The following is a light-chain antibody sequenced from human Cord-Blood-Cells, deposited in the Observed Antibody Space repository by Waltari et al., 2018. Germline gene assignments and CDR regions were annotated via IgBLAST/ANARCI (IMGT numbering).Light chain of an antibody. J-gene: IGLJ1*01. CDR2: DVS. Sequence: QSALTQPRSVSGSPGQSVTISCTGTSRDVGGSYYVSWYQQHPGKAPKLMIYDVSKRPTGVPDRFSGSKSGNTASLTISGLQAEDEADYYCCSYAGSYTYVFGTGTKVTVL. CDR3: CSYAGSYTYV. V-gene: IGLV2-11*01. CDR1: SRDVGGSYY.